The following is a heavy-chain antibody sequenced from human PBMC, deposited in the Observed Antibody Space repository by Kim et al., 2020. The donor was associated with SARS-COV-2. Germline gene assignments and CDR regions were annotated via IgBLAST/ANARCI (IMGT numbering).Heavy chain of an antibody. D-gene: IGHD2-15*01. V-gene: IGHV3-23*01. Sequence: GRFTISRDNSKSTLYLQMNSLRAEDTAVYYCAKALNSCSGGSCLFGMDVWGQGTTVTVSS. CDR3: AKALNSCSGGSCLFGMDV. J-gene: IGHJ6*02.